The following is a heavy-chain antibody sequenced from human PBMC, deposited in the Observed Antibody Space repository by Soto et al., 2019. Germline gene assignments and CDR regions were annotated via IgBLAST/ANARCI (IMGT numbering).Heavy chain of an antibody. CDR1: GGSFSGYY. J-gene: IGHJ4*02. V-gene: IGHV4-34*01. CDR3: GRLEGLATISYYFDY. D-gene: IGHD3-9*01. CDR2: VNYSGST. Sequence: SETLSLTCAVYGGSFSGYYWSWIRQPPGKGLEWIGEVNYSGSTNYNPSLKSRVTISVDKSKNQFSLKLMSLSAADTAVYYCGRLEGLATISYYFDYWGQGALVTVSS.